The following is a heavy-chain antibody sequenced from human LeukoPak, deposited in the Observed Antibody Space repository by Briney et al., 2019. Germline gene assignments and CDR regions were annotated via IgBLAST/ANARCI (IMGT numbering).Heavy chain of an antibody. J-gene: IGHJ4*02. CDR2: INAGNGNA. D-gene: IGHD6-19*01. CDR1: GYTFTNYP. CDR3: AREGYSSGWYYFDS. Sequence: ASVKDSCKASGYTFTNYPMHWVRPAPGQRIEWMGRINAGNGNAKYSQKFQGRVTITRDTSASTAYMELSRLRSEVTAVYYCAREGYSSGWYYFDSWGQGALVTVAS. V-gene: IGHV1-3*01.